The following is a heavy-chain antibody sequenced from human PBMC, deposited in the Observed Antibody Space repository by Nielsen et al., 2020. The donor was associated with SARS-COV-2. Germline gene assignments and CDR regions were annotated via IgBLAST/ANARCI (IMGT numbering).Heavy chain of an antibody. V-gene: IGHV4-31*03. J-gene: IGHJ5*02. CDR1: GESINSEGYY. CDR3: ARDDPQRLLHVGWYDP. Sequence: SETLSLTCTVSGESINSEGYYWSWIRQNPGKGLEWIGYIDYRGSTYYNTSLRSRASISVDTSKNRFSLRLISVTAADTAVYYCARDDPQRLLHVGWYDPWGRGTLVTVSS. CDR2: IDYRGST. D-gene: IGHD1-26*01.